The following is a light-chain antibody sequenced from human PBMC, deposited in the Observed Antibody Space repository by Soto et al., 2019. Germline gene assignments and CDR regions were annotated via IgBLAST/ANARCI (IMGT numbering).Light chain of an antibody. CDR2: EVS. V-gene: IGLV2-14*01. Sequence: QSALTQPASVSGSPGQSIAISCTGTSSDVGGYNCVSGYQQHPGKAPKLMISEVSNRPSGVSNRFSGSKSGNTASLTISGLQAEDEADYYCSSYTSSSTYVFGPGTKLTVL. CDR1: SSDVGGYNC. J-gene: IGLJ1*01. CDR3: SSYTSSSTYV.